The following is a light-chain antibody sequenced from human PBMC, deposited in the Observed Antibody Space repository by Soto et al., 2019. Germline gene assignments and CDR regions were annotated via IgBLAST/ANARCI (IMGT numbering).Light chain of an antibody. V-gene: IGLV2-14*01. CDR2: EVS. J-gene: IGLJ2*01. CDR3: SSYTSTSDLV. Sequence: QSVLTQPASVSGSPGQSITISCTGTSGDVGGYNSVSWFQQHPGKAPQLIIYEVSNRPSGVSNRFSGSKSGNTASLTISGLQAEDETDYYCSSYTSTSDLVVGGGTKVTVL. CDR1: SGDVGGYNS.